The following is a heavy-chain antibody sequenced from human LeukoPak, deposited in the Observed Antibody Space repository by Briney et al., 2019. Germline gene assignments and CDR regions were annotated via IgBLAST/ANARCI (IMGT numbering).Heavy chain of an antibody. V-gene: IGHV4-39*01. CDR1: GGSISSSSYY. D-gene: IGHD2/OR15-2a*01. J-gene: IGHJ6*02. CDR2: IYYSGST. Sequence: PSETLSLTCTVSGGSISSSSYYWGWIRQPPGKGLEWIGSIYYSGSTYYNPSLKSRVTISVDTSKNQFSLKLSSVTPADTAVYYCARHHSGFLHYYYYYGMDVWGQGTTVTVSS. CDR3: ARHHSGFLHYYYYYGMDV.